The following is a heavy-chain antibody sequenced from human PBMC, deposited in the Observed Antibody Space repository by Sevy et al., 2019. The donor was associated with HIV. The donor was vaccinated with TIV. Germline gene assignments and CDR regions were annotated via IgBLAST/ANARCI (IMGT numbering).Heavy chain of an antibody. D-gene: IGHD2-15*01. Sequence: GGSLRLSCAASGVSLSDHAVSWVRQTPGKGLEWLAVISYNGRNQYYADSVKGQFTISKDDSKNTLYLQLNSLRAEDTAVYYCARFVGYCSGGRCSIIDFWGQGTLVTVSS. CDR3: ARFVGYCSGGRCSIIDF. V-gene: IGHV3-30*04. J-gene: IGHJ4*02. CDR2: ISYNGRNQ. CDR1: GVSLSDHA.